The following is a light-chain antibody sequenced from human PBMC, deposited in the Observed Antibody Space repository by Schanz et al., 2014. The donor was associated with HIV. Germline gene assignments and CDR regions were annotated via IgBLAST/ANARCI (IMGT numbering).Light chain of an antibody. V-gene: IGLV2-8*01. CDR2: EVS. CDR3: SSYADINNLV. Sequence: QSVLTQPASVSGSPGQSIAISCTGTSSDVGANNYVSWYQVFPGKAPKLMIYEVSKRPSGVPDRFSGSKSGNTASLTVSGLQAEDEADYYCSSYADINNLVFGGGTKLTVL. CDR1: SSDVGANNY. J-gene: IGLJ2*01.